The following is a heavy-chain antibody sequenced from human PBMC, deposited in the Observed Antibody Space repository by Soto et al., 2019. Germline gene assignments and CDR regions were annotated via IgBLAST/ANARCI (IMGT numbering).Heavy chain of an antibody. J-gene: IGHJ4*02. Sequence: QPGGSLRLSCAASGFIFSNYAMHWVRQAPGKGLEWVAVVWVNGNNRDYAGSVEGRFSISRDNSRNTVFLQMDSLGVADTAVYFCARDAGASGPFDYWGQGTPVTGSS. CDR2: VWVNGNNR. CDR3: ARDAGASGPFDY. V-gene: IGHV3-33*01. D-gene: IGHD3-16*01. CDR1: GFIFSNYA.